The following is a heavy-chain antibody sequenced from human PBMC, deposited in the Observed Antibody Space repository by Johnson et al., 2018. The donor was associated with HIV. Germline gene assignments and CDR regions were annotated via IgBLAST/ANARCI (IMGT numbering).Heavy chain of an antibody. V-gene: IGHV3-74*02. CDR1: GFTISTFW. Sequence: VQLVESGGGLVQPGGSLRLSCAASGFTISTFWMHWVHQVPGKGLMWVSRISCDGSSSSYADSVKGRFTISRDNAKNTLYLQLNSLRVEDTAIYYCARAQLLADDAFNNWGQGTMVTVSS. D-gene: IGHD6-6*01. J-gene: IGHJ3*02. CDR3: ARAQLLADDAFNN. CDR2: ISCDGSSS.